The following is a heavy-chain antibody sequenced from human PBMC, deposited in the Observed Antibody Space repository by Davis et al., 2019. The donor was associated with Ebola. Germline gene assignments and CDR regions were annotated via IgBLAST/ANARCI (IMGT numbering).Heavy chain of an antibody. CDR1: GFTFSSYW. CDR3: AKDGWDSSSGYFDY. V-gene: IGHV3-7*03. J-gene: IGHJ4*02. Sequence: GESLKISCAASGFTFSSYWMSWVRQAPGKGLEWVANIKQDGSEKYYVDSVKGRFTISRDNAKNSLYLQMNSLRAEDTALYYCAKDGWDSSSGYFDYWGQGTLVTVSS. CDR2: IKQDGSEK. D-gene: IGHD6-6*01.